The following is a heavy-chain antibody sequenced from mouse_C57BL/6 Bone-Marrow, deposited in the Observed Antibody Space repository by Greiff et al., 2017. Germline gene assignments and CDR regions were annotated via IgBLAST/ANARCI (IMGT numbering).Heavy chain of an antibody. CDR1: GFSLTSYG. V-gene: IGHV2-2*01. CDR3: VGYYYSFSRLFYAMDY. D-gene: IGHD1-1*01. J-gene: IGHJ4*01. CDR2: IWSGGST. Sequence: VQLQQSGPGLVQPSQSLSITCTVSGFSLTSYGVHWVRQSPGKGLEWLGVIWSGGSTDYNAAFISRLSISKDNSKSQVFFKMNSLQADDTAIYYSVGYYYSFSRLFYAMDYWGQGTSVTVSS.